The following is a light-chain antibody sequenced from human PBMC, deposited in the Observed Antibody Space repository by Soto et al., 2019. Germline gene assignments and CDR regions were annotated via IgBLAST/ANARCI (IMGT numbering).Light chain of an antibody. Sequence: DIQMTQSPSSLSASVGDRVTITCQASQDISNYLNWYQQKSGKAPKLLIYDASNLETGVPSRFSGSGSGTDFTFTISSLQPEDIATYYCQQYDNRPPTFGPGTKVDIK. CDR1: QDISNY. CDR3: QQYDNRPPT. CDR2: DAS. V-gene: IGKV1-33*01. J-gene: IGKJ3*01.